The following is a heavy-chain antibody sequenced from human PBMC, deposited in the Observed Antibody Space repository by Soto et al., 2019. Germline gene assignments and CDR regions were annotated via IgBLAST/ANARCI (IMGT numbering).Heavy chain of an antibody. CDR2: SGSGGST. CDR3: AKDVDTAMVTRSYFDY. V-gene: IGHV3-53*01. D-gene: IGHD5-18*01. J-gene: IGHJ4*02. CDR1: GFTVGSNY. Sequence: GGSLRLSCAASGFTVGSNYVSWVRQAPGKGLGGSAVSGSGGSTYYADSVKGRFTISRDNSKNTLYLQMNSLRAEDTAVYYCAKDVDTAMVTRSYFDYWGQGTLVTVSS.